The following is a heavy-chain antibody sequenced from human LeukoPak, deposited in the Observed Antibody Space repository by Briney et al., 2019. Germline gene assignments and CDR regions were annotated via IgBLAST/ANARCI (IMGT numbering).Heavy chain of an antibody. Sequence: SETLSLNCAVYGGSFSGYYWSWIRQPPGKGLEWIGEINHSGNTNYNPSLKSRVTISVDTSKNQFSLKLSSVTAADTAVYYCARGRLPRYYWGQGTLVTVSS. CDR2: INHSGNT. J-gene: IGHJ4*02. CDR1: GGSFSGYY. V-gene: IGHV4-34*01. CDR3: ARGRLPRYY. D-gene: IGHD5-12*01.